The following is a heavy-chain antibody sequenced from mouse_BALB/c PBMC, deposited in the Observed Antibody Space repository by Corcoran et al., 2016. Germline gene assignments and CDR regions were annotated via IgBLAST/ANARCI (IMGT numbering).Heavy chain of an antibody. D-gene: IGHD2-4*01. Sequence: EVQLQQSGPELVKPGASVKMSCKASGYTFTSYVMHWVKQKPGQGLEWIGYINPYNDGTKYNEKFKGKATLTSDKSSSTAYMELSSLTSEDSAVYYCARLGITTWFAYWGQGTLVTVSA. CDR2: INPYNDGT. V-gene: IGHV1S136*01. CDR3: ARLGITTWFAY. CDR1: GYTFTSYV. J-gene: IGHJ3*01.